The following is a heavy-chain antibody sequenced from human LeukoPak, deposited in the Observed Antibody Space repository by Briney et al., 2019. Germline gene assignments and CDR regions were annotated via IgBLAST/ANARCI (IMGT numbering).Heavy chain of an antibody. Sequence: GESLKISCKGSGYSFTSYWIGWVRQMPGKGLEWKGIIYPGDSDTRYSPSFQGQVTISADKSISTAYLQWSSLKASDTAMYYCARSGGLYSGYDYDAFDIWGQGTMVTVSS. CDR3: ARSGGLYSGYDYDAFDI. D-gene: IGHD5-12*01. J-gene: IGHJ3*02. CDR1: GYSFTSYW. V-gene: IGHV5-51*01. CDR2: IYPGDSDT.